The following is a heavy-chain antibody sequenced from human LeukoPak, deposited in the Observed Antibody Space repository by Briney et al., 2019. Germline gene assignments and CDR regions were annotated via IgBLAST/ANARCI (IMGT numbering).Heavy chain of an antibody. CDR2: IKQDGSEK. D-gene: IGHD3-10*01. CDR3: ARGITMVRGIIAWAFDF. Sequence: PGGSLRLSCTASGFTFSSYWMNWVRQAPGKGLQWVANIKQDGSEKYYVESVRGRFTISRDNAKNSLYLQMNSLRAEDTAVYYCARGITMVRGIIAWAFDFCGQGTMVTVSS. CDR1: GFTFSSYW. J-gene: IGHJ3*01. V-gene: IGHV3-7*01.